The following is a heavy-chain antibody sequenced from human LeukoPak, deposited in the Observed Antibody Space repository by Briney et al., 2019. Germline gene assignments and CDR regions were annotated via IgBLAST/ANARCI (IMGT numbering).Heavy chain of an antibody. Sequence: GGSLRLSCAASGFTFSSYSMNWVRQAPGKGLEWVSSISSSSAYIYYADSMKGRFTISRDNSKNTVYLQMNSLRAEDTAVYYCARPNYGSGTYPLYYWGQGTLVTVSS. CDR2: ISSSSAYI. CDR3: ARPNYGSGTYPLYY. V-gene: IGHV3-21*04. D-gene: IGHD3-10*01. J-gene: IGHJ4*02. CDR1: GFTFSSYS.